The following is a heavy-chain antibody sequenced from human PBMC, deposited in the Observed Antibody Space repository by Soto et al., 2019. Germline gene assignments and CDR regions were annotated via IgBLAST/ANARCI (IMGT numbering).Heavy chain of an antibody. CDR2: INPSGGST. J-gene: IGHJ3*02. CDR1: GYTFTSYY. CDR3: AGDEVVVVPAATRLDAFDI. D-gene: IGHD2-2*01. V-gene: IGHV1-46*03. Sequence: ASVKVSCKASGYTFTSYYMHWVRQAPGQGLEWMGIINPSGGSTSYAQKFQGRVTMTRDTSTSTVYMELSSLRSEDTAVYYCAGDEVVVVPAATRLDAFDIWGQGTMVTVSS.